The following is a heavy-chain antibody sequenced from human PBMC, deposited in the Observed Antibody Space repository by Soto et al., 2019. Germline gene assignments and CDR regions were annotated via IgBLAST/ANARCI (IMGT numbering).Heavy chain of an antibody. V-gene: IGHV1-8*01. CDR3: TAGPPNWGFDS. D-gene: IGHD7-27*01. CDR2: MSRNTAST. Sequence: GASVKVSCKASGYTFTSYDINWVRQTAGQVLECMVWMSRNTASTGYXXKVQGRVXXTRSTAISTAXVELSSLTSEDTAVHYCTAGPPNWGFDSXX. CDR1: GYTFTSYD. J-gene: IGHJ4*01.